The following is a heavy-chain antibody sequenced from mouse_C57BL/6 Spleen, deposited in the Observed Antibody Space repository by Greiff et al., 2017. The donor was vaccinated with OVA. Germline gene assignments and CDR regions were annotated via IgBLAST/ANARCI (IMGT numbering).Heavy chain of an antibody. V-gene: IGHV1-64*01. CDR3: ASDGYSNYVGFAY. J-gene: IGHJ3*01. Sequence: QVQLQQPGAELVKPGASVKLSCKASGYTFTSYWMHWVKQRPGQGLEWIGMIHPNSGSTNYNEKFKSKATLTVDKSSSTAYMQLSSLTSEDSADYYGASDGYSNYVGFAYWGQGTLVTVSA. CDR1: GYTFTSYW. CDR2: IHPNSGST. D-gene: IGHD2-5*01.